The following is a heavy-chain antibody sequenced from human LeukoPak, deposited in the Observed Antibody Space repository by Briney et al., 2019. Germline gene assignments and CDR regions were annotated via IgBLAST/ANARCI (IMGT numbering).Heavy chain of an antibody. J-gene: IGHJ4*02. CDR1: GGSISSYY. CDR2: IYTSGST. CDR3: ARHNSGSYYFDY. D-gene: IGHD1-26*01. Sequence: SETLSLTCTVSGGSISSYYWSWIRQPPGKGLEWIGYIYTSGSTNYNPSLKSRVTISVDQSKNQFSLKLSSVTAADTAVYYCARHNSGSYYFDYWGQGTLVTVSS. V-gene: IGHV4-4*09.